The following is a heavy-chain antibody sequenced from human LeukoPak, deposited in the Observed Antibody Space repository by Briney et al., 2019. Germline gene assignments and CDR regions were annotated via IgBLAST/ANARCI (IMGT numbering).Heavy chain of an antibody. V-gene: IGHV3-48*04. CDR3: TTEYNFNYYDSSGYYY. Sequence: GGSLRLSCAASGFTFNTYSVSWVRQAPGKGLEWVSYISSTSNTIEYADSVKGRFTISRDNAKNSLYLQMNSLKTEDTAVYYCTTEYNFNYYDSSGYYYWGQGTLVTVSS. J-gene: IGHJ4*02. CDR2: ISSTSNTI. D-gene: IGHD3-22*01. CDR1: GFTFNTYS.